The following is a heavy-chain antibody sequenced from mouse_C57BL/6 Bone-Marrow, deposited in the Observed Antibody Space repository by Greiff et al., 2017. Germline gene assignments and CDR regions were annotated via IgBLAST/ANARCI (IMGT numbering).Heavy chain of an antibody. CDR3: ARDGVYYGSSYDAMDY. J-gene: IGHJ4*01. D-gene: IGHD1-1*01. V-gene: IGHV5-16*01. CDR2: INYDGSST. CDR1: GFTFSDYY. Sequence: EVHLVESEGGLVQPGSSMKLSCTASGFTFSDYYMAWVRQVPEKGLEWVANINYDGSSTYYLDSLKSRFIISRDNAKNILYLQMSSLKSEDTATYYCARDGVYYGSSYDAMDYWGQGTSVTVSS.